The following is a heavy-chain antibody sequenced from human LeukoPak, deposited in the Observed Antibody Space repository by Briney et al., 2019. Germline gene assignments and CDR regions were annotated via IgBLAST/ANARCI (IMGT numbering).Heavy chain of an antibody. D-gene: IGHD1-14*01. CDR3: ARNSESLTHPKY. V-gene: IGHV3-7*01. CDR1: GFTLGVYW. Sequence: GGSQRLSCAASGFTLGVYWMTWVRQAPGKGLEWVANINQDGSEKHYLDSVKGRFTISRDNPRNSLSLQMSSLRAEDTAIYYCARNSESLTHPKYWGQGTLVTVSS. J-gene: IGHJ4*02. CDR2: INQDGSEK.